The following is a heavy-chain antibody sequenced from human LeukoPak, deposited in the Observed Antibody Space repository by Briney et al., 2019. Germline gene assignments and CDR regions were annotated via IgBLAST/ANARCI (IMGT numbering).Heavy chain of an antibody. J-gene: IGHJ4*02. V-gene: IGHV3-30*02. Sequence: GGSLTLSCAASGFTFSSYGMHWVRQAPGKGPEWVAFIRYDGSNKYYADSVKGRFTISRDNSKNTLYLQMNSLRAEDTAVYYCANLGVVDLRTYFDYWGQGTLVTVSS. CDR3: ANLGVVDLRTYFDY. CDR1: GFTFSSYG. CDR2: IRYDGSNK. D-gene: IGHD2-15*01.